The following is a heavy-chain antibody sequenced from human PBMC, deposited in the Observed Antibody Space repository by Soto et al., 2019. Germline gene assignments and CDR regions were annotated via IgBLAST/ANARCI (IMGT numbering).Heavy chain of an antibody. D-gene: IGHD3-10*01. CDR3: ARGVMVRGVIILRYYGMDV. Sequence: PSESLSRTCTPSGSSISTYYWSWIRQPPGKGLEWIGYIYYSGSTNYNPSLKSRVTISVDTSKNQFSLKLSSVTAADTAVYYCARGVMVRGVIILRYYGMDVWGQGTTVT. CDR2: IYYSGST. J-gene: IGHJ6*02. V-gene: IGHV4-59*01. CDR1: GSSISTYY.